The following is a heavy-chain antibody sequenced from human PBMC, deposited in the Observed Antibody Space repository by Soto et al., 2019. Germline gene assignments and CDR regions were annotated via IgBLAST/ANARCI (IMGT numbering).Heavy chain of an antibody. CDR3: AIYTAMEPTFDY. D-gene: IGHD5-18*01. J-gene: IGHJ4*02. V-gene: IGHV4-30-4*01. Sequence: QVQLQESGPGLVKPSQTLSLTCTVSGGSISSGDYYWSWIRQPPGKGLEWIGYIYYSGSTYYNPSFKSRVTISVDTSKNQFSLKLNSVTAADTAVYYCAIYTAMEPTFDYWGQGTLVTVSS. CDR2: IYYSGST. CDR1: GGSISSGDYY.